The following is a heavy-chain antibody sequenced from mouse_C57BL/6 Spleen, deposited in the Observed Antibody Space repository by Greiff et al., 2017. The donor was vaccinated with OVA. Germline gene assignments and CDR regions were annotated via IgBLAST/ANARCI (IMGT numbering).Heavy chain of an antibody. CDR1: GYTFTDYY. V-gene: IGHV1-26*01. CDR3: ARRGDYDGYPYFDY. J-gene: IGHJ2*01. D-gene: IGHD2-3*01. CDR2: INPNNGGT. Sequence: EVQLQQSGPELVKPGASVKISCKASGYTFTDYYMNWVKQSHGKSLEWIGDINPNNGGTSYNQKFKGKATLTVDKSSSTAYMELRSLTSEDSAVYYCARRGDYDGYPYFDYWGQGTTLTVSS.